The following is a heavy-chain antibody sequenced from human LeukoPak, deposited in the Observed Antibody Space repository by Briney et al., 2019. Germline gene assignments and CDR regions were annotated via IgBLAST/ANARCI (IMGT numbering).Heavy chain of an antibody. CDR3: AKGRDTMVRGVILTFDP. D-gene: IGHD3-10*01. CDR2: ISGSGGST. CDR1: GFTFSSYA. Sequence: GGSLRLSCAASGFTFSSYAMSWVRQAPGKGLEWVSAISGSGGSTYYADSVKGRFTISRDNSKNTLCLQMNSLRAEDTAVYYCAKGRDTMVRGVILTFDPWGQGTLVTVSS. J-gene: IGHJ5*02. V-gene: IGHV3-23*01.